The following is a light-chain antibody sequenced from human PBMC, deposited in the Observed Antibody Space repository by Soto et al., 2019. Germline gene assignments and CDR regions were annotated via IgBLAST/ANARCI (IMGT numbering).Light chain of an antibody. J-gene: IGKJ1*01. CDR3: QQYGSSPRT. CDR1: QSVSISS. V-gene: IGKV3-20*01. Sequence: ENVLTQSPGTLSLSPGERATLSCRASQSVSISSLAWYQQKPGQAPRLLIFAASSRATGIPDRFSGSGSGIDFTLTISRLEPEDFAVYYCQQYGSSPRTFGQGTKVEIK. CDR2: AAS.